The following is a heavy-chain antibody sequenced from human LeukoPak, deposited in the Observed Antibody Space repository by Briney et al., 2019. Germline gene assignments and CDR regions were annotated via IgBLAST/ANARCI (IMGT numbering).Heavy chain of an antibody. Sequence: GGSLRLSCAASGFTFNNYWIHWVRQVPGKGLVWVSRINNDGSSASYVDSVKGRFTISRDNAKNTLYLQMNSLRAEDTAVYYCARVLDYWGQGTLVTVSS. J-gene: IGHJ4*02. CDR3: ARVLDY. V-gene: IGHV3-74*01. CDR1: GFTFNNYW. CDR2: INNDGSSA.